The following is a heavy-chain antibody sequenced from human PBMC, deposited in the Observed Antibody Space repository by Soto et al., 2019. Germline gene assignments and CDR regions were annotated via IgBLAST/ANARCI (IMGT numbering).Heavy chain of an antibody. J-gene: IGHJ6*02. CDR1: GDSVSSNSAA. D-gene: IGHD6-19*01. CDR2: TYYRSKWYN. Sequence: SQTLSLTCAISGDSVSSNSAAWNWIRQSPSRGLEWLGRTYYRSKWYNDYAVSVKSRITINPDTSKNQFSLQLNSVTPEDTAVYYCARDFFEIAVAGPETIYYYYGRDVWGQGTTVTVSS. CDR3: ARDFFEIAVAGPETIYYYYGRDV. V-gene: IGHV6-1*01.